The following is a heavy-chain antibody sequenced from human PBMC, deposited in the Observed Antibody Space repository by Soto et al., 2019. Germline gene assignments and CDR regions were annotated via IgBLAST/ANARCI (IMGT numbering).Heavy chain of an antibody. D-gene: IGHD1-26*01. Sequence: EVQLVETGGGLIQPGGSLRLSCAASGFTVSSNYMSWVRQAPGKGLEWVSGIYSGGSTYYADSVMGRFTISRDNSKNTLYLQMNSLRAEDTAVYYCARGSYEGHFAYWGQGTLVTVSS. J-gene: IGHJ4*02. V-gene: IGHV3-53*02. CDR1: GFTVSSNY. CDR3: ARGSYEGHFAY. CDR2: IYSGGST.